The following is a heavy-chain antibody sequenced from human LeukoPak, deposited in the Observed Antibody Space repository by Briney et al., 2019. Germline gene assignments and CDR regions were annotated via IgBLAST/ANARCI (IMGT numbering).Heavy chain of an antibody. CDR3: AKNRTAHDY. Sequence: PGGSLRLSCAASGFTFSDYWMTWVRQAPGKGLGWVANIHRDGSDKYYVDSVKGRFTISRDNAKNSLYLQMNSLRGEDTAVYYCAKNRTAHDYWGQGTLVTVSS. V-gene: IGHV3-7*02. CDR2: IHRDGSDK. D-gene: IGHD5-18*01. CDR1: GFTFSDYW. J-gene: IGHJ4*02.